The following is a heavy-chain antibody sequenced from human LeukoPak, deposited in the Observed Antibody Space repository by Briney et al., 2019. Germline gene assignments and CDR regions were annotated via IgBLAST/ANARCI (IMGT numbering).Heavy chain of an antibody. D-gene: IGHD3-9*01. CDR3: ARHGSPELRYFDWLIYTGDY. J-gene: IGHJ4*02. CDR1: GYSISSGYY. V-gene: IGHV4-38-2*01. Sequence: PSETLSLTCAVSGYSISSGYYWGWIRQPPGKGPEWIGSIYHSGSTYYNPSLKSRVTISVDTSKNQFSLKLRSVTAADTAVYYCARHGSPELRYFDWLIYTGDYWGQGTLVTVSS. CDR2: IYHSGST.